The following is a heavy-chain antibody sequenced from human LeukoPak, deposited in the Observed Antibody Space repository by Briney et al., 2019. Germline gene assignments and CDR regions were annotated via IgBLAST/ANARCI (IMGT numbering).Heavy chain of an antibody. Sequence: PGGSLRLSCAASGFTFSSYEMNWVRQAPGKGLEWVSYINSGGGTIYYADSVKGRFTISRDNAKNSLYLQMNSLRAEDTAVYYCARDQSPWGDLDAFGIWGQGTMVTVSS. V-gene: IGHV3-48*03. J-gene: IGHJ3*02. D-gene: IGHD3-16*01. CDR3: ARDQSPWGDLDAFGI. CDR1: GFTFSSYE. CDR2: INSGGGTI.